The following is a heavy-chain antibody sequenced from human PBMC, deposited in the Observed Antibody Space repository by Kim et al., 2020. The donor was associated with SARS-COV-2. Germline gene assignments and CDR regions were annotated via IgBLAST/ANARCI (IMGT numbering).Heavy chain of an antibody. Sequence: KGRFTISRDNSKKTLYLQMNSLRAEDTAVYYCARGPRGAIGWWGNYMDVWGKGTTVTVSS. J-gene: IGHJ6*03. CDR3: ARGPRGAIGWWGNYMDV. V-gene: IGHV3-30*07. D-gene: IGHD3-10*01.